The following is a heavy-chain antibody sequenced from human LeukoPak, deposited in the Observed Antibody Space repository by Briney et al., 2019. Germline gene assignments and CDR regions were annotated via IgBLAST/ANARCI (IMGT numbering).Heavy chain of an antibody. CDR3: ARDLIAAAE. V-gene: IGHV1-46*01. CDR2: INPSGGST. D-gene: IGHD6-13*01. CDR1: GYTFTNYY. J-gene: IGHJ4*02. Sequence: GASVKVSCKASGYTFTNYYMHWVRQAPGQGLEWMGIINPSGGSTTYAQKFQGRVTMTTDTSTSAAYMELRSLRSDDTAVYYCARDLIAAAEWGQGTLVTVSS.